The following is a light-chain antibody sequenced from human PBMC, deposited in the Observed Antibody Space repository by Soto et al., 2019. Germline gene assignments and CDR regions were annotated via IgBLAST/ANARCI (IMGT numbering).Light chain of an antibody. Sequence: QSVLTQSSSLSGTPGQGVTISCSGGTSNIGTYTVNWYQQLPGTAPKVLIYRDDQRPSGVADRFSGSKSGTSASLAISGLQSEDEADYYCAAWDDSLNGVVFGGGTKLTVL. J-gene: IGLJ2*01. CDR2: RDD. CDR3: AAWDDSLNGVV. CDR1: TSNIGTYT. V-gene: IGLV1-44*01.